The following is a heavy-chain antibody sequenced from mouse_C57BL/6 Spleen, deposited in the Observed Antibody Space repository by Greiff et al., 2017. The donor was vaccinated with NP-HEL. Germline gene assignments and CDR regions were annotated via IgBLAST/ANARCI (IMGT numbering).Heavy chain of an antibody. CDR3: ASSSYRDYYAMDY. Sequence: VQLQQSGPELVKPGASVKISCKASGYAFSSSWMNWVKQRPGKGLEWIGRIYPGDGDTNYNGKFKGKATLTADKSSSTAYMQLSSLTSEDSAVYFCASSSYRDYYAMDYWGQGTSVTVSS. CDR1: GYAFSSSW. CDR2: IYPGDGDT. V-gene: IGHV1-82*01. J-gene: IGHJ4*01. D-gene: IGHD1-1*01.